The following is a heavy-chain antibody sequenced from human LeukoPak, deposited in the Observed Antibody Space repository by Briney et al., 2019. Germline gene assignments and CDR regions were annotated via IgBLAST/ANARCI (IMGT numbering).Heavy chain of an antibody. Sequence: GGSLRLSCAASGFTCSSYAMSWVRQAPGKEMEWVSAISGSGGSTYYADSVKGRFTISRDNSKNTLYLQMNSLRAEDTAVYYCATQPDFWSGYSDDYWGQGTLVTVSS. V-gene: IGHV3-23*01. CDR3: ATQPDFWSGYSDDY. J-gene: IGHJ4*02. D-gene: IGHD3-3*01. CDR1: GFTCSSYA. CDR2: ISGSGGST.